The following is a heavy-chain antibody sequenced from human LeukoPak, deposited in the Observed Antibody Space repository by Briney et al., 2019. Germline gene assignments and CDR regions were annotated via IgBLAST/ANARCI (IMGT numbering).Heavy chain of an antibody. D-gene: IGHD3-22*01. CDR3: AREDYASSGPKGADAFDI. V-gene: IGHV4-30-4*01. J-gene: IGHJ3*02. Sequence: PSETLSLTCTVSGGSISSGDYYWSWIRQPPGKGLEWIGYIYYSGSTYYNPSLKSRVTISVDTSKNQFSLKLSSVTAADTAVYYCAREDYASSGPKGADAFDIWGQGTMVTVSS. CDR2: IYYSGST. CDR1: GGSISSGDYY.